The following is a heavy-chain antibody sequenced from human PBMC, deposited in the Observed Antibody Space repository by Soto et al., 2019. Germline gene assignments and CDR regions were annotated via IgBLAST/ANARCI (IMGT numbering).Heavy chain of an antibody. J-gene: IGHJ6*02. CDR2: FDPEDGDT. CDR1: GYTLTELS. Sequence: QVQLVQSGAEVKKPGASVKVSCKVSGYTLTELSMHWVRQAPGIGLEWMGGFDPEDGDTIYAQKFQGRVTMREDIYTDTSYLELSSVGSEDTAVYYCATPAGSGYDYSRSLRPYGMYVGGQGTTVTVSS. D-gene: IGHD5-12*01. CDR3: ATPAGSGYDYSRSLRPYGMYV. V-gene: IGHV1-24*01.